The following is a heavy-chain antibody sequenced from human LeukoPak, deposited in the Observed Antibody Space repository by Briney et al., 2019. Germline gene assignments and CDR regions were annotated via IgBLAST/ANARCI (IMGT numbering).Heavy chain of an antibody. CDR3: AREPYFDWLLSFDY. V-gene: IGHV5-10-1*01. CDR1: GYSFTSYW. J-gene: IGHJ4*02. Sequence: GESLRTSCKGSGYSFTSYWISWVRQMPGKGLEWMGRIDPSDSYTNYSPSFQGHVTISADKSISTAYLQWSSLKASDTAMYYRAREPYFDWLLSFDYWGQGTLVTVSS. D-gene: IGHD3-9*01. CDR2: IDPSDSYT.